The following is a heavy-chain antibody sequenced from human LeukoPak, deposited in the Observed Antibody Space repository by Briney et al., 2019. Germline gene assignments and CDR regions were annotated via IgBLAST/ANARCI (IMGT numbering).Heavy chain of an antibody. D-gene: IGHD3-10*01. J-gene: IGHJ5*02. CDR2: ISRGSTTI. Sequence: GGSLRLSCAASGFTFSSYSMNWVRQAPGKGLEWVSHISRGSTTIFYAYSVKGRFTSSRHDARNSLFLQMNSLRDGESAVYYCSRAGFGESSKPWGQGTLVTVSS. CDR3: SRAGFGESSKP. V-gene: IGHV3-48*02. CDR1: GFTFSSYS.